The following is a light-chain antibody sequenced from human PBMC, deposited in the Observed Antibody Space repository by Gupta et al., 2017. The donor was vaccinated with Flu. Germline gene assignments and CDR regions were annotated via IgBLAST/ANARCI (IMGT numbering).Light chain of an antibody. J-gene: IGLJ1*01. Sequence: QSVLTLPPSASGTPGQRVTISCSGRTSNIGTNYVYWYQQLPGTAPKLLIDRNNQRPSGVPDRFSGSKSGTSASLAISGLRSEDEADYYCAAWDDSLSGHYVFGTGTKVTVL. V-gene: IGLV1-47*01. CDR2: RNN. CDR3: AAWDDSLSGHYV. CDR1: TSNIGTNY.